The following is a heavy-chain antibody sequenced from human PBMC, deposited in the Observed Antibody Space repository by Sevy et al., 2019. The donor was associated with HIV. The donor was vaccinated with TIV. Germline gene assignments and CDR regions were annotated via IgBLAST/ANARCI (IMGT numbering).Heavy chain of an antibody. Sequence: GGSLRLSCAASGFTFRSYVMSWVRQAPGKGLEWVSGISGSGGSTYYADSVEGRFTISRDSSKNTLYLQMNSLRAEDTAVYYCAKAKTVAAGFDYWGQGTLVTVSS. CDR1: GFTFRSYV. D-gene: IGHD2-15*01. CDR2: ISGSGGST. CDR3: AKAKTVAAGFDY. V-gene: IGHV3-23*01. J-gene: IGHJ4*02.